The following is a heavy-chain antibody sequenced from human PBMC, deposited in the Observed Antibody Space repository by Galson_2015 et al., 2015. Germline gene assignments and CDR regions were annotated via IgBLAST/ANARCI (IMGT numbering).Heavy chain of an antibody. CDR1: GFTFSSDS. V-gene: IGHV3-21*01. CDR3: AREEWTVAVPAARFFDY. Sequence: SLRLSCAASGFTFSSDSMNWVRQAPGKGLEWVSSISSSSTYIYYVDSVKGRFTISRDNAKNSLYLQMNSLRAEDTAVYYCAREEWTVAVPAARFFDYWGQGALVTVSS. J-gene: IGHJ4*02. CDR2: ISSSSTYI. D-gene: IGHD2-2*01.